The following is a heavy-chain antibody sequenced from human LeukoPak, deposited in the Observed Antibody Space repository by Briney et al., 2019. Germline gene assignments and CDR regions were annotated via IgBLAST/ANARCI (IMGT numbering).Heavy chain of an antibody. D-gene: IGHD6-13*01. J-gene: IGHJ3*02. CDR1: GYTFSSYG. CDR2: ISAYNGNT. CDR3: AKDLDSSSHAFDI. V-gene: IGHV1-18*01. Sequence: ASVKVSCKASGYTFSSYGINWVRQAPGQGLEWMGWISAYNGNTNYPQKLQGRVTMTTDTSTSTVNMELRSLRSDDTAVYYCAKDLDSSSHAFDIWGQGTMVTVSS.